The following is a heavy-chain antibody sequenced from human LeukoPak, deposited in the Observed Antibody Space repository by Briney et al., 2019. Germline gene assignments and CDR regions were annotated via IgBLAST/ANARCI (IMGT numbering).Heavy chain of an antibody. D-gene: IGHD1-1*01. Sequence: PGGSLRLSCAASGFTFSSYSMNWVRQAPGKGLEWVSSISSSSSYIYYADSVKGRFTISRDNAKNSLYPQMNSLRAEDTAVYYCARDRERTFDYWGQGTLVTVSS. CDR1: GFTFSSYS. J-gene: IGHJ4*02. V-gene: IGHV3-21*01. CDR3: ARDRERTFDY. CDR2: ISSSSSYI.